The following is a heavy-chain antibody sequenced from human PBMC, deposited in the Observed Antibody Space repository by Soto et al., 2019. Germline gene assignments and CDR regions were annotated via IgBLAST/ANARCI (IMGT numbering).Heavy chain of an antibody. CDR3: SRISGVWRWSFDL. V-gene: IGHV3-72*01. CDR1: GFTFSDYY. D-gene: IGHD2-21*01. CDR2: TRIKADGYTT. J-gene: IGHJ2*01. Sequence: EVQLVESGGGLVQPGGSLRLSCAASGFTFSDYYMDWVRQAPGKGLEWVGRTRIKADGYTTQYAASVEDRFTITRDDKQKSMYLQMNSLKSADTAMYYCSRISGVWRWSFDLWGRGTLVTVSS.